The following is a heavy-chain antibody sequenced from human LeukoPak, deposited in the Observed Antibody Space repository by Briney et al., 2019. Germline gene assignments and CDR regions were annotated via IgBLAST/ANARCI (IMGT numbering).Heavy chain of an antibody. CDR1: GFTVSSNY. V-gene: IGHV3-66*01. D-gene: IGHD5-18*01. Sequence: GGSLRLSCAASGFTVSSNYMSWVRQAPGKGLEWVSVIYSGGSTYYADSVKGRFTISRDNSKNTLYLQMNSLRAEDAAVYYCAVGQRGYSYGSFDYWGQGTLVTVSS. CDR3: AVGQRGYSYGSFDY. CDR2: IYSGGST. J-gene: IGHJ4*02.